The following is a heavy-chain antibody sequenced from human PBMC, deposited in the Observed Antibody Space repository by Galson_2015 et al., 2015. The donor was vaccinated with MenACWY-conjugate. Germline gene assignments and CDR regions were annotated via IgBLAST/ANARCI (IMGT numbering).Heavy chain of an antibody. CDR3: ARLGGNYRTTSHFDY. CDR1: GYSFTIYS. Sequence: SVKAACKASGYSFTIYSIHWARQAPGQRLEWMGWINVDNGHTQYSQNFQGRVTITRDKSATTVDMELSSLTAEDTAVYYCARLGGNYRTTSHFDYWGQGTLVTVSS. J-gene: IGHJ4*02. D-gene: IGHD1-26*01. CDR2: INVDNGHT. V-gene: IGHV1-3*01.